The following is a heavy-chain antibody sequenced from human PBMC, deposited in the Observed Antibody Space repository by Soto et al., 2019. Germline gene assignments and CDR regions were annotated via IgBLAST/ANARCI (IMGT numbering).Heavy chain of an antibody. Sequence: EVQLVESGGGLVQPGGSLRLSCAASGFTVSSNYMSWVRQAPGKGLEWVSVSYSGGSTYYADYVTGRFTISRDNPKNTRYLKITSLRAKETAVYSCASDQGYGHYWGQGALVAVSS. CDR3: ASDQGYGHY. CDR1: GFTVSSNY. CDR2: SYSGGST. D-gene: IGHD2-15*01. V-gene: IGHV3-66*01. J-gene: IGHJ4*02.